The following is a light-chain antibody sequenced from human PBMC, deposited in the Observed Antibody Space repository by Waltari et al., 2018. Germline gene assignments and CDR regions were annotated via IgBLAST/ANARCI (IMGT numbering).Light chain of an antibody. CDR3: QSYDSSVSAWV. CDR1: SSNIGAGYD. J-gene: IGLJ3*02. V-gene: IGLV1-40*01. CDR2: GQH. Sequence: QSVLTQPPSVSGAPGQSITISCTGSSSNIGAGYDVHWYQHLPGTAPKLLIYGQHTPPSGAPDRFSGSKSGTSASLAITGLQAEDEADYYCQSYDSSVSAWVFGGGTKLTVV.